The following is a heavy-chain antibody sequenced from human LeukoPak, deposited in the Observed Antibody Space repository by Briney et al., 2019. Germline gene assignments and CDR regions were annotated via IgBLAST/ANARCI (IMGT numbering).Heavy chain of an antibody. D-gene: IGHD3-10*01. CDR2: ISSTSIYI. CDR1: GFTFRSYT. V-gene: IGHV3-21*01. Sequence: PGGSLRLSCAASGFTFRSYTMNWVRQAPGKGLEWVSSISSTSIYIYYADSVKGRFTISRDNAKNSLYLQMNSLRAEDTAVYYCARDAGVSDEPFYFHSWGQGTLVTVSS. CDR3: ARDAGVSDEPFYFHS. J-gene: IGHJ4*02.